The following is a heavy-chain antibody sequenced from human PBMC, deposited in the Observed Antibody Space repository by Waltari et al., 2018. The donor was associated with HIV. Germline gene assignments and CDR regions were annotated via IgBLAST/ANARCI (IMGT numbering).Heavy chain of an antibody. CDR1: GPSISSRRYY. J-gene: IGHJ5*01. CDR2: TMYSGST. D-gene: IGHD3-10*01. CDR3: ARHDGTSYYFGSDMNPRPFSFWFAS. Sequence: QLLLQESGPGLVRPSETLSLTCTVTGPSISSRRYYWGWVRQPPGKGLEWVVRTMYSGSTYNHPSLKSRVAISVDTSRNQFSLNLTSVTAADTALYYCARHDGTSYYFGSDMNPRPFSFWFASWGQGILVTVSS. V-gene: IGHV4-39*01.